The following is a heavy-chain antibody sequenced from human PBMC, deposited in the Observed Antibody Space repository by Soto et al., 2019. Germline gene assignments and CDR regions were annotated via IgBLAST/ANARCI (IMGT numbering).Heavy chain of an antibody. V-gene: IGHV3-21*01. CDR2: ISSSSSYI. Sequence: GGSLRLSCAASGFTVSSYGMNWVRQAPGKGLEWVSSISSSSSYIYYADSVKGRFTISRDNAKNSLYLQMNSLRAEDTAVYYCARDLWEYSRSSKPAGYYYYGMDVWGQGTTVTVSS. CDR1: GFTVSSYG. CDR3: ARDLWEYSRSSKPAGYYYYGMDV. D-gene: IGHD6-6*01. J-gene: IGHJ6*02.